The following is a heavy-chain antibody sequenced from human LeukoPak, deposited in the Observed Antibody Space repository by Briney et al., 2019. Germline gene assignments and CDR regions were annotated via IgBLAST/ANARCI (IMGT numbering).Heavy chain of an antibody. D-gene: IGHD4-17*01. V-gene: IGHV5-51*01. CDR1: GYRFTSHW. CDR2: IYPGDSDI. J-gene: IGHJ2*01. Sequence: PGESLKISCKGSGYRFTSHWIGWVRQMPGKGLEWIGVIYPGDSDIRYSPSFQGQVIISADKSITTAYLQWSSLKASDTAMYYCARQGYGDWYFDFWGRGTLVTASS. CDR3: ARQGYGDWYFDF.